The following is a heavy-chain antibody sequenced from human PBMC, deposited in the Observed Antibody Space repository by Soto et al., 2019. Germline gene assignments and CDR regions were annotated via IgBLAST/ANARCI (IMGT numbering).Heavy chain of an antibody. V-gene: IGHV5-51*01. CDR1: GYSFTSYW. J-gene: IGHJ6*02. CDR2: IYPGDSDT. CDR3: AASIFYYGTDV. Sequence: GESLKISCKGSGYSFTSYWIGWVRQMPGKGPEWMGIIYPGDSDTKYNPSFQGQVTISADKSITTTYLQWSSLKASDTAIYYCAASIFYYGTDVWGQGTTVTVSS.